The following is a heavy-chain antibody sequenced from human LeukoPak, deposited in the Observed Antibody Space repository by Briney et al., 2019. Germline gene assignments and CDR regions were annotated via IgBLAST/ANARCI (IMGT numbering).Heavy chain of an antibody. CDR1: GFTFDDYA. D-gene: IGHD3-10*01. CDR3: AKVLNYYGSGYFDY. V-gene: IGHV3-9*01. J-gene: IGHJ4*02. Sequence: GGSLRLSCAASGFTFDDYAMHWVRQAPGKGPEWVSGISWNSGSIGYADSVKGRFTISRDNSKNTLYLQMNSLRAEDTAVYYCAKVLNYYGSGYFDYWGQGTLVTVSS. CDR2: ISWNSGSI.